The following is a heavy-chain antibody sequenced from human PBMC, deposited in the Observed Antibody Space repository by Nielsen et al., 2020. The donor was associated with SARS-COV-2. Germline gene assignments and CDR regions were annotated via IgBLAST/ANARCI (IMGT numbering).Heavy chain of an antibody. D-gene: IGHD3-22*01. J-gene: IGHJ3*02. CDR1: GFTFSSYA. V-gene: IGHV3-30-3*01. CDR2: ISYDGSNK. Sequence: GGSLRLSCAASGFTFSSYAMNWVRQAPGKGLEWVAVISYDGSNKYYADSVKGRFTISRDNSKNTLYLQMNSLRAEDTAVYYCARDSRDSSGLDAFDIWGQGTMVTVSS. CDR3: ARDSRDSSGLDAFDI.